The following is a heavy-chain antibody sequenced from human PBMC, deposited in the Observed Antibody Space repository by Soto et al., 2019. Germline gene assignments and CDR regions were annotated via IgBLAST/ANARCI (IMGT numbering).Heavy chain of an antibody. J-gene: IGHJ5*02. D-gene: IGHD4-4*01. CDR3: ARSGLQGGAFDP. V-gene: IGHV4-34*01. Sequence: QEQLQQWGAGLLKPSETLSLTCAVYIGSFSGYYWSWIRQPPGKGLEWIGEINHSGSTNYNPSLKSRATISADTLKNQFSLKLSSVTAADTAVYFCARSGLQGGAFDPWGQGTLVTVSS. CDR2: INHSGST. CDR1: IGSFSGYY.